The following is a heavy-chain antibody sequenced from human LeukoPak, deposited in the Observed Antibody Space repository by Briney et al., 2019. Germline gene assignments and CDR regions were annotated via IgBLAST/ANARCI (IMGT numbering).Heavy chain of an antibody. CDR2: IHDDGRT. D-gene: IGHD6-25*01. J-gene: IGHJ5*02. Sequence: SETLSLTCSVSGGSMSDSITWGWVRQPPGKGLEWLANIHDDGRTAPNPSLRSRLTISQDRSKNQFSLKVSSVTATDTAFYYCAKVLTAAGLDLWGQGILVTVSS. CDR1: GGSMSDSIT. V-gene: IGHV4/OR15-8*01. CDR3: AKVLTAAGLDL.